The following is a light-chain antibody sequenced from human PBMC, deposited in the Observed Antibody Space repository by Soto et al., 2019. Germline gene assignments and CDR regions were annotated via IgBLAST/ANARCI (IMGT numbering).Light chain of an antibody. CDR2: GAS. J-gene: IGKJ1*01. CDR3: QQYGSSPPTWT. Sequence: ESVLTQSPGTLSLSPGEGATLSCRASQSVSSSSLAWYQQRPGQAPRLLIYGASSRATGIPDRFSGSGSGTDFTLTISRLEPEDFAVYYCQQYGSSPPTWTFGQGTKVEIK. V-gene: IGKV3-20*01. CDR1: QSVSSSS.